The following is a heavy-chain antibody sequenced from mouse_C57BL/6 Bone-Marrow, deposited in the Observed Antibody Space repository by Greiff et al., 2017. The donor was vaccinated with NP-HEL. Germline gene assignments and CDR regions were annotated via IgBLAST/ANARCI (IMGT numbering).Heavy chain of an antibody. CDR3: ARDRGSRENPY. CDR1: GFTFSSYA. Sequence: EVQLVESGGGLVKPGGSLKLSCAASGFTFSSYAMSWVRQTPEKRLEWVATISDGGSYTYYPDNVKGRFTISRDNAKNNLYLQMSHLKSEDTAMYYCARDRGSRENPYWGQGTLVTVSA. CDR2: ISDGGSYT. V-gene: IGHV5-4*01. D-gene: IGHD1-1*01. J-gene: IGHJ3*01.